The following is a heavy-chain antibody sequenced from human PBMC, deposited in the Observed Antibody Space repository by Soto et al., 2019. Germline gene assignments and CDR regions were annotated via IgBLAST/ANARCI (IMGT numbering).Heavy chain of an antibody. Sequence: QVHLEQWGAGLLKPSETLSLSCGVSGGSFSENYWTWFRQPPGKGLEWIGEISPSGTTKYVPSLKSRVTISNDTSKNPFSLKVTSVTAADTAVYFCATSFWFGTQPEIWGQGTLVTVSS. CDR1: GGSFSENY. CDR2: ISPSGTT. J-gene: IGHJ1*01. V-gene: IGHV4-34*01. D-gene: IGHD3-10*01. CDR3: ATSFWFGTQPEI.